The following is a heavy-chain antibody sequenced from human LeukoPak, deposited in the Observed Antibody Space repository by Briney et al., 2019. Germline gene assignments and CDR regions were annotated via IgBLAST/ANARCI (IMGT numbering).Heavy chain of an antibody. D-gene: IGHD1-26*01. CDR2: ISGSGGST. CDR1: GFTFSSYA. V-gene: IGHV3-23*01. CDR3: AKGIVGATRKINFFDY. J-gene: IGHJ4*02. Sequence: GGSLRLSCAASGFTFSSYAMSWVRQAPGKGLEGVSAISGSGGSTYYADSVKGRFTISRDNSKNTLYLQRNSLRAEDTAVYYCAKGIVGATRKINFFDYWGQGTLVTVSS.